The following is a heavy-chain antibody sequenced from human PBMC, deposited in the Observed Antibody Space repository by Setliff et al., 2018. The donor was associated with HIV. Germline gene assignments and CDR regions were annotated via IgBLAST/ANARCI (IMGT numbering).Heavy chain of an antibody. CDR1: GGSISSGSYY. Sequence: PSETLSLTCTVSGGSISSGSYYWSWIRQPAGKGLEWIGRIFSSGSTSYNPSLKSRVTMSVDTSKNQFSLRLSSVTAADTAVYYCARDPVITMMVGPRFYFDYWCQGILVTVSS. CDR3: ARDPVITMMVGPRFYFDY. V-gene: IGHV4-61*02. CDR2: IFSSGST. J-gene: IGHJ4*02. D-gene: IGHD3-22*01.